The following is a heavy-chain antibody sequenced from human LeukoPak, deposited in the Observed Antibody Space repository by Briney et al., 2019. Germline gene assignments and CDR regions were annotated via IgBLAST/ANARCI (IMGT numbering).Heavy chain of an antibody. CDR3: ARGRELLNPFDY. D-gene: IGHD1-7*01. V-gene: IGHV3-74*01. Sequence: GGPLRLSCAASGFTFSTYWMHWVRQAPGKRLVWVSGIKSDGSSTSYADSVKGRFTISRDNAKNTLYLQMNSLRAEDTAVYYCARGRELLNPFDYWGQGTLVTVSS. CDR1: GFTFSTYW. CDR2: IKSDGSST. J-gene: IGHJ4*02.